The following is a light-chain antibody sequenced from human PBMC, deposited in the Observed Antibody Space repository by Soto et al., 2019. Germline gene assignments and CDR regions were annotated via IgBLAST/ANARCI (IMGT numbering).Light chain of an antibody. Sequence: AIRMTPSPSSLSASTVDRVTITCRASQGISSYLAWYQQKPGKAPKLLIYDASSLESGVPSRFSGSGSGTEFTLTISSLQPGDFATYYCQQYNSYSHTFGQGTKVDIK. CDR3: QQYNSYSHT. CDR1: QGISSY. V-gene: IGKV1-8*01. CDR2: DAS. J-gene: IGKJ2*01.